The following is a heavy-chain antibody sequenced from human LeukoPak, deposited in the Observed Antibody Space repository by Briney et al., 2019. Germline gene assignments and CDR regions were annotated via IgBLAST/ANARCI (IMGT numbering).Heavy chain of an antibody. CDR2: IYHSGST. CDR1: GGSISSGGYS. J-gene: IGHJ3*02. D-gene: IGHD3-22*01. V-gene: IGHV4-30-2*01. CDR3: ARVRGYYDSTYHDAFDI. Sequence: SETLSLTCAVSGGSISSGGYSWSWIRQPPGKGLEWIGYIYHSGSTYYNPSLKSRVTISVDTSKNQFSLKLSSVTAADTAVYYCARVRGYYDSTYHDAFDIWGQGTMVTVSS.